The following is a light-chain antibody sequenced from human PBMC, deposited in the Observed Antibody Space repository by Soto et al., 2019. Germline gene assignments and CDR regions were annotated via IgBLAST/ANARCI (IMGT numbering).Light chain of an antibody. J-gene: IGKJ5*01. V-gene: IGKV1-39*01. CDR1: QSISSY. CDR2: AAS. Sequence: DIQMAQNAWSRAASGGDIDTVACRESQSISSYLNWYQQKPGKDPKLLIYAASSLKSGVPSRFSGSGHRTDFTLPISRPQPPNSANPYSPPDTLGQGTRLEIK. CDR3: PPDT.